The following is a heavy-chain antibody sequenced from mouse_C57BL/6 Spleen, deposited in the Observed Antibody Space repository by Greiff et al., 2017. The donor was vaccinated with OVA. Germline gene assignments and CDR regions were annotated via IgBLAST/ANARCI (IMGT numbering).Heavy chain of an antibody. CDR2: IYPGSGST. CDR3: ARNYDYDLWYFDV. CDR1: GYTFTSYW. V-gene: IGHV1-55*01. Sequence: QVQLQQPGAELVKPGASVKMSCKASGYTFTSYWITWVKQRPGQGLEWIGDIYPGSGSTNYNEKFKSTATLTVDTSSSTAYMQLSSLTSEDSAVYYCARNYDYDLWYFDVWGTGTTVTVSS. J-gene: IGHJ1*03. D-gene: IGHD2-4*01.